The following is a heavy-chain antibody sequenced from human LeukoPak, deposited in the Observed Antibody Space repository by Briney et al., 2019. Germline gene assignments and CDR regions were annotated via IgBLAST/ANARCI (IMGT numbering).Heavy chain of an antibody. V-gene: IGHV3-33*01. J-gene: IGHJ5*02. CDR2: MWYDGSNE. CDR3: AREHTIAATGIHWFAP. CDR1: GFAFSRYG. Sequence: QAGRSLRLSCAASGFAFSRYGMHWLRQAPGTGLEWVAVMWYDGSNEAYADSVRGRFTISRDNSENRLYLQMSSLRVEDTAVYYCAREHTIAATGIHWFAPWGQGTLVTVSS. D-gene: IGHD6-13*01.